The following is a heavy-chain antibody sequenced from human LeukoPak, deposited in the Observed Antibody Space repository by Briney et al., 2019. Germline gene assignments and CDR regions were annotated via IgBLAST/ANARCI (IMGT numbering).Heavy chain of an antibody. CDR2: INPNSGGT. V-gene: IGHV1-2*06. CDR1: GYTFTGYY. J-gene: IGHJ6*03. D-gene: IGHD3-10*01. Sequence: ASVKVSCKASGYTFTGYYMHWVRQAPGQGLEWMGRINPNSGGTNYAQKFQGRVTMTRDTSISTAYMELSRLRSEDTAVYYCARDGGSGSTYYMDVWGKGTTVTVSS. CDR3: ARDGGSGSTYYMDV.